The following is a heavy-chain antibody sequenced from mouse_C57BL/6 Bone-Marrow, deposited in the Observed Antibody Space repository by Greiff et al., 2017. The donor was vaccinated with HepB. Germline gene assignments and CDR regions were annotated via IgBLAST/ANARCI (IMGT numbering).Heavy chain of an antibody. Sequence: EVQVVESEGGLVQPGSSMKLSCTASGFTFSDYYMAWVRQVPEKGLEWVANINYDGSSTYYLDSLKSRFIISRENAKNILYLQMSSLKSEDTATYYCARRGYFDVWGTGTTVTVSS. CDR3: ARRGYFDV. J-gene: IGHJ1*03. V-gene: IGHV5-16*01. CDR1: GFTFSDYY. CDR2: INYDGSST.